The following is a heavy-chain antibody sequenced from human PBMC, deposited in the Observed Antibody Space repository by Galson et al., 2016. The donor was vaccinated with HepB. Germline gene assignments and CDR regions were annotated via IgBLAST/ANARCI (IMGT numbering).Heavy chain of an antibody. CDR2: IKQDGSEK. CDR3: ARFDYGDYNDAFDI. V-gene: IGHV3-7*01. J-gene: IGHJ3*02. Sequence: SLRLSCAASGFTFSSHWMGWVRQAPGKGLEWVANIKQDGSEKYYVDSVKGRFSISRDNGKDSLYLQMNSLRAEDTALYYCARFDYGDYNDAFDIWGQGTMVTVSS. D-gene: IGHD4-17*01. CDR1: GFTFSSHW.